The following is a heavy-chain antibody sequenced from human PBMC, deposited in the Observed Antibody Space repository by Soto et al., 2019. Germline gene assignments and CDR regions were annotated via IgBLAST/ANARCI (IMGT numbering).Heavy chain of an antibody. V-gene: IGHV3-66*01. CDR2: IYSGGST. J-gene: IGHJ4*02. CDR3: ASPTWPGYYDY. Sequence: GGSLRLSCAASGFTVSSNYMSWVRQAPGKGLEWVSVIYSGGSTYYADSVKGRFTISRDNSKNTLYLQMNSLRAEDTAVYYCASPTWPGYYDYWGQGTLVTVSS. CDR1: GFTVSSNY.